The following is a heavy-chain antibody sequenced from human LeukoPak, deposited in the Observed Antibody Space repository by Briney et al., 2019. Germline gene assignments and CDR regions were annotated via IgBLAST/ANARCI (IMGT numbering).Heavy chain of an antibody. CDR3: AKDEAYYYDSSSY. CDR1: GFTFSDYY. D-gene: IGHD3-22*01. V-gene: IGHV3-11*01. J-gene: IGHJ4*02. CDR2: ISSSGSTI. Sequence: GGSLRLSCAASGFTFSDYYMSWIRQAPGKGLEWVSYISSSGSTIYYADSVKGRFTISRDNSKNTLYLQMNSLRAEDTAVYYCAKDEAYYYDSSSYWGQGTLVTVSS.